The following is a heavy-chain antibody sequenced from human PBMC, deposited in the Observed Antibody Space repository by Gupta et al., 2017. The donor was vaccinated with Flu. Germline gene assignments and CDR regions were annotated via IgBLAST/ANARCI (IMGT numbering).Heavy chain of an antibody. CDR3: ARQGSGGSYSFPGWFDP. D-gene: IGHD1-26*01. V-gene: IGHV4-39*01. Sequence: GKGLEWIGSIYYSGSTYYNPSLKSRVTISVDTSKNQFSLKLSSVTAADTAVYYCARQGSGGSYSFPGWFDPWGQGTLVTVSS. J-gene: IGHJ5*02. CDR2: IYYSGST.